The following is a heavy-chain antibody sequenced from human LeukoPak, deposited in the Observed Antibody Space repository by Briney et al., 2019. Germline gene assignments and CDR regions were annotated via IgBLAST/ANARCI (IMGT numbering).Heavy chain of an antibody. Sequence: PGVSLRLSCAASGFTFSTYWMSWVRQAPGKGLECVANIKRDGSEKYYVDSLKGRFTIFRDDAKSSLYLQMTSLRAEATAVYFCARVYTGNRWHFDYWGQGTLVTISS. D-gene: IGHD2-2*02. CDR3: ARVYTGNRWHFDY. CDR2: IKRDGSEK. V-gene: IGHV3-7*03. J-gene: IGHJ4*02. CDR1: GFTFSTYW.